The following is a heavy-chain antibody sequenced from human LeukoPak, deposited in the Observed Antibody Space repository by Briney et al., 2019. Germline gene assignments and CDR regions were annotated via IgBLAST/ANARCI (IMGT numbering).Heavy chain of an antibody. CDR1: GFTFDDYG. CDR2: ISSSSSYI. Sequence: PGGSLRLSCAASGFTFDDYGMSWVRQAPGKGLEWVSSISSSSSYIYYADSVKGRFTISRDNAKNSLYLQMNSLRAEDTAVYYCARSGKGSSSEFDYWGQGTLVTVSS. V-gene: IGHV3-21*01. J-gene: IGHJ4*02. D-gene: IGHD6-6*01. CDR3: ARSGKGSSSEFDY.